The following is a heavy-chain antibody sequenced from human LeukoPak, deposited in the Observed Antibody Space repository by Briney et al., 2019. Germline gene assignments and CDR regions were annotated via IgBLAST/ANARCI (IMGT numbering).Heavy chain of an antibody. CDR1: GGSISSGDYY. Sequence: SETLSLTCTVSGGSISSGDYYWSWIRQPPGKGLEWIGYIYYSGSTYYNPPLKSRVTISVDTSKNQFSLKLSSVTAADTAVYYCARGMSTVTRPNSNWFDPWGQGTLVTVSS. D-gene: IGHD4-17*01. J-gene: IGHJ5*02. CDR2: IYYSGST. V-gene: IGHV4-30-4*01. CDR3: ARGMSTVTRPNSNWFDP.